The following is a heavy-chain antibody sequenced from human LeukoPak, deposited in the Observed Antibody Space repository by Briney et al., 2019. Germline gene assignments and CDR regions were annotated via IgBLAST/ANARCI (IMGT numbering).Heavy chain of an antibody. D-gene: IGHD3-3*01. CDR1: GFTFSSFG. V-gene: IGHV3-23*01. J-gene: IGHJ4*02. CDR2: ISGSGGST. CDR3: AKEFDFWIGHFDS. Sequence: PGGSLRLSSAASGFTFSSFGMSWVRQAPGKGLEWVSAISGSGGSTYYADSVKGRLTIYTDNYKNTLYLQMNRLRAEDTAVYFCAKEFDFWIGHFDSWGQGTLVTVSS.